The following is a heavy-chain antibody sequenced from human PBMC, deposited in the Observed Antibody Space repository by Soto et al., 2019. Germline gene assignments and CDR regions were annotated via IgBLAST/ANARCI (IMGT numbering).Heavy chain of an antibody. Sequence: SETLSLTCSVSGGSISSYYWSWTRQPPGKGLEWIGYIYYSGSTNYNPSLKSRVTISVDTSKNQFPLKLSSVTAADTAVYYCAREYCSGGSCYRDVFDIWGQGTMVTVSS. J-gene: IGHJ3*02. D-gene: IGHD2-15*01. CDR3: AREYCSGGSCYRDVFDI. CDR2: IYYSGST. V-gene: IGHV4-59*01. CDR1: GGSISSYY.